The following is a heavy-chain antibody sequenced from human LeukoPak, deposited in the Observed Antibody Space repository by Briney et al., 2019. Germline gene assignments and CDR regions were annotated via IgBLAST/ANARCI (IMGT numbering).Heavy chain of an antibody. CDR2: ISHDGSNK. Sequence: GGSLRLSCAASGFTFSSYAMHWVRQAPGKGLEWVAVISHDGSNKYYADSVKGRFTVSRDNSKNTLYLQMNSLRAEDTAAYYCASDQHTSWGQGTLVTVSS. D-gene: IGHD2-21*01. V-gene: IGHV3-30*04. CDR1: GFTFSSYA. CDR3: ASDQHTS. J-gene: IGHJ5*02.